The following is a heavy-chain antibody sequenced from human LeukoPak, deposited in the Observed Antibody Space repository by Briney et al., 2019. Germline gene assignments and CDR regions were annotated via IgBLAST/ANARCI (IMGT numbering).Heavy chain of an antibody. CDR3: TRNLGYCTGGGCYADY. V-gene: IGHV3-30*02. D-gene: IGHD2-15*01. Sequence: GGSLRLSCAASGFTFGSYGMHWVRHAPGRGLEWVALIRYDGSNKYYADSVKGRFTISRDSSKNTLYLQMNSLRAEDTAVYYCTRNLGYCTGGGCYADYWGQGTLVTVSS. CDR1: GFTFGSYG. J-gene: IGHJ4*02. CDR2: IRYDGSNK.